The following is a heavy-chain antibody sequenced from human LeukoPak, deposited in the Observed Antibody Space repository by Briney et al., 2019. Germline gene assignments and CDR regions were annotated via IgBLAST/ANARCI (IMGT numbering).Heavy chain of an antibody. CDR3: AKDYFYSYGPFDY. J-gene: IGHJ4*02. CDR1: GFTFSSYA. V-gene: IGHV3-23*01. Sequence: GGSLRLSCAASGFTFSSYAMSWVRQAPGKGLEWVSAISGSGGSTYYADSVKGRFTISGDNSKNTLYLQMNSLRAEDTAVYYCAKDYFYSYGPFDYWGQGTLVTVSS. D-gene: IGHD5-18*01. CDR2: ISGSGGST.